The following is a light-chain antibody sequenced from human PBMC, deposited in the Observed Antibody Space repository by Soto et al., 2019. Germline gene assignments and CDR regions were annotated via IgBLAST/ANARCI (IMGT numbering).Light chain of an antibody. J-gene: IGKJ1*01. CDR3: QQHGSGTWT. CDR1: QSVSSSN. Sequence: EILLTQSPDTLSLSPGERATLSCRASQSVSSSNLAWYQHKPGQAPRLLIYVASRRATGIPDRFSGSGSGTEFSLTITRLEPEDFAVYYCQQHGSGTWTLGQGTKVEIK. V-gene: IGKV3-20*01. CDR2: VAS.